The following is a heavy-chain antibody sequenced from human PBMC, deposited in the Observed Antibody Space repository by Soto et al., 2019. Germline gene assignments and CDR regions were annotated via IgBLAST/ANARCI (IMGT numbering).Heavy chain of an antibody. J-gene: IGHJ4*02. CDR2: VYYRGRS. Sequence: SETLSLTCAVSGGSVTSSSYYWAWIRQSPGKGLEWIGSVYYRGRSYSKSSVKSRVTISVDTSKNQFSLNLNSVTASDTAVYFCGAPWHTVINQAYFDHWGQGAMVTVSS. CDR1: GGSVTSSSYY. CDR3: GAPWHTVINQAYFDH. D-gene: IGHD4-4*01. V-gene: IGHV4-39*01.